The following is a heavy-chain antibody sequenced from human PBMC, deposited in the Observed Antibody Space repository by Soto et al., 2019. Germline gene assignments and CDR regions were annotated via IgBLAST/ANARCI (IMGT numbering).Heavy chain of an antibody. CDR2: INAGNGNT. J-gene: IGHJ4*02. CDR1: GYTFTNYA. Sequence: QVQLVQSGAEVKKPGASVKVSCKASGYTFTNYAIHWVRQAPGQRLEWMGWINAGNGNTKYSQKFQGRGTIIRDTSASTVYMELSSLRSEDTAVYYCARDQWGNYRFDYWGQGTLVTVSS. V-gene: IGHV1-3*01. D-gene: IGHD3-16*02. CDR3: ARDQWGNYRFDY.